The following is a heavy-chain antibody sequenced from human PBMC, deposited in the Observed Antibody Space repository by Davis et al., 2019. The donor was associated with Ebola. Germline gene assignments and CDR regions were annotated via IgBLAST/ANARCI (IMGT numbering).Heavy chain of an antibody. CDR3: AKDSVIRYSSSWSSLNGFDP. V-gene: IGHV3-23*01. Sequence: GGSLRLSCAASGFTFSNYAMSWVRQTPGKGLEWVSAISGSGDNTYYADSMKGRFTISRDNSKNTLFLQMNSLRAEDTAVYYCAKDSVIRYSSSWSSLNGFDPWGQGNLVTVSS. CDR1: GFTFSNYA. J-gene: IGHJ5*02. CDR2: ISGSGDNT. D-gene: IGHD6-13*01.